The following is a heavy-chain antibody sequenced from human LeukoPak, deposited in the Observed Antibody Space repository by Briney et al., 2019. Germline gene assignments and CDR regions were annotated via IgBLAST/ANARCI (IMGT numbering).Heavy chain of an antibody. CDR3: ASTPGIMITFGGVIPHP. CDR1: GFTFSSYE. CDR2: ISSSGSTI. J-gene: IGHJ5*02. Sequence: PGGSLRLSCAASGFTFSSYEMNWVRQAPGKGLEWVSYISSSGSTIYYADSVKGRFTISRDNAKNSLYLQMNSLRAEDTAVYYCASTPGIMITFGGVIPHPWGQGTLVTVSS. D-gene: IGHD3-16*01. V-gene: IGHV3-48*03.